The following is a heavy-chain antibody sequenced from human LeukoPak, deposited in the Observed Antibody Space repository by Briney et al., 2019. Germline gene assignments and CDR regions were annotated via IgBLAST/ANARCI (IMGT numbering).Heavy chain of an antibody. J-gene: IGHJ4*02. CDR3: TRGGSNFDH. V-gene: IGHV4-59*01. D-gene: IGHD3-10*01. Sequence: SETLSLTCTVSGGSIGSYYWSWVRQPPEKGLEWIGYIYYSGSTNYNPSLKSRVAISVDTSKNQFSLQLTSVTAADTAVYFCTRGGSNFDHWGQGTLVTVSS. CDR2: IYYSGST. CDR1: GGSIGSYY.